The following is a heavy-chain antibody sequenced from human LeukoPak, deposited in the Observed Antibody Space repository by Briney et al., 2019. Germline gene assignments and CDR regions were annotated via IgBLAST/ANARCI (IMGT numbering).Heavy chain of an antibody. Sequence: GGSLRLSCAASGFTFSSYWMHWVRQAPGKGLVWVSRINSDGSSTSYADSVKGRFTISRDNAKNTLYLQMNSLRAEDTAVYYCARENYDFWSGYYLYYFDCWGQGTLVTVSS. D-gene: IGHD3-3*01. CDR3: ARENYDFWSGYYLYYFDC. CDR1: GFTFSSYW. CDR2: INSDGSST. J-gene: IGHJ4*02. V-gene: IGHV3-74*01.